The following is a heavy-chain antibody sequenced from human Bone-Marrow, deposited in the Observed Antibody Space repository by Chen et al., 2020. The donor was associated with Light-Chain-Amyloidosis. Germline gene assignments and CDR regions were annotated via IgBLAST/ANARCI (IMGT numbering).Heavy chain of an antibody. Sequence: QVQLQESGPGLVKPSETLSLTCSVSETSIDAAYLSWIRQPPGKGLEWIGYIFYSGSTTYNPSLKSRVTMSVDTSTSQFSLKLTSLTTADTAVYYCARVQTVTALNYWGQGTMVTVSS. J-gene: IGHJ4*02. CDR2: IFYSGST. D-gene: IGHD2-21*02. CDR3: ARVQTVTALNY. V-gene: IGHV4-59*01. CDR1: ETSIDAAY.